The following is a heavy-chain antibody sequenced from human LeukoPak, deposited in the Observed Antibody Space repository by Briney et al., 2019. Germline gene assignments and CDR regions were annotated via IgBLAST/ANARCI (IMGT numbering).Heavy chain of an antibody. J-gene: IGHJ6*02. CDR1: GGSLSGYY. Sequence: SETLSLTCAVYGGSLSGYYWNWIRQSPGKGLEWIGEIKHSGSTNYNPSLKSRVTISVDTSKNQFSLRLSSVTAADTAVYYCARGRRDTAQLFYYYGMDVWGQGTTVTVSS. D-gene: IGHD5-18*01. CDR2: IKHSGST. CDR3: ARGRRDTAQLFYYYGMDV. V-gene: IGHV4-34*01.